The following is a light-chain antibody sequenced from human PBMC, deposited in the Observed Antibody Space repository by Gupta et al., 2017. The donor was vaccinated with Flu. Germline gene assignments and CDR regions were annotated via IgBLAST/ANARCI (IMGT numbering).Light chain of an antibody. CDR2: DDN. Sequence: QPILTQPPSMSAAPGQKVVISCSGSTSNVVSNYVPWYQQLPGAPPKLLIYDDNKRPSGIPERFSCSGSGTSATLCIAGLQTGEEAPYYCGAWDMSLNDAVFGGGTEVTVL. V-gene: IGLV1-51*01. J-gene: IGLJ3*02. CDR3: GAWDMSLNDAV. CDR1: TSNVVSNY.